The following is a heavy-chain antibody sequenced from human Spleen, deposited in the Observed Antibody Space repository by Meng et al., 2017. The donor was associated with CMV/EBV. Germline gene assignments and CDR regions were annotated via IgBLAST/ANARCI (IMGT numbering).Heavy chain of an antibody. J-gene: IGHJ4*02. CDR3: AKGGLVPDY. V-gene: IGHV3-33*06. CDR1: GFSFSTHA. Sequence: GGSLRLSCAASGFSFSTHAMHWVRQAPGKGLEWVALIWSDGSKKYYADSVKGRFTISRDNSKNTLYLQMNSPRAEDTALYYCAKGGLVPDYWGQGTLVTVSS. CDR2: IWSDGSKK. D-gene: IGHD2-2*01.